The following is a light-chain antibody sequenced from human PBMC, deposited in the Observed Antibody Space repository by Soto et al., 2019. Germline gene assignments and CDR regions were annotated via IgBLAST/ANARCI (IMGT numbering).Light chain of an antibody. CDR2: DAS. CDR1: RSVSNY. CDR3: QQYGTSPRT. V-gene: IGKV3-11*01. Sequence: EIVLTQSPATLKLSPGESATLSCRASRSVSNYLAWYQQKPGQAPRLLIYDASSRPTDIPARFSGSGSGTDFTLTISSLEPEDFALYYCQQYGTSPRTFGQATNVDI. J-gene: IGKJ1*01.